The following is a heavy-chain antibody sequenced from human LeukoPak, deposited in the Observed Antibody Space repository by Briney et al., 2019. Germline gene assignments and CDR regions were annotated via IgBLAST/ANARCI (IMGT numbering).Heavy chain of an antibody. CDR2: ISGSGGTT. V-gene: IGHV3-23*01. CDR1: GFTFSSYA. Sequence: GGSLRLSCAASGFTFSSYAMTWVRQASGKGLEWVSAISGSGGTTYFADSVKGRFTISRDNSKNTLYLQMSSLRAEDTAVYYCANTPFSDYYYYMDVWGKGTTVTVSS. J-gene: IGHJ6*03. CDR3: ANTPFSDYYYYMDV.